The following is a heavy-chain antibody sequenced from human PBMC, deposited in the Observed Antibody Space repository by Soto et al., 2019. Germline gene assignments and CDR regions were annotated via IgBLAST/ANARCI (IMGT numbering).Heavy chain of an antibody. Sequence: GAPLTLSSGDSGFTFSPFWFHWVRQVPGKGLVWISRINSDGSDTNYADSVKGRFTISRDNVKDALFLQLNDLRADDTAVYYCVRDEEWLVGPLWGQGP. D-gene: IGHD6-19*01. J-gene: IGHJ4*02. CDR3: VRDEEWLVGPL. CDR1: GFTFSPFW. V-gene: IGHV3-74*01. CDR2: INSDGSDT.